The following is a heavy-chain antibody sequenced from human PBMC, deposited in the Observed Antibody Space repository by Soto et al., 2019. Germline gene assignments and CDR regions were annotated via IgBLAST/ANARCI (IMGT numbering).Heavy chain of an antibody. CDR1: GFTFSSYA. Sequence: EVQLLESGGGLVQPGGSLRLSCAASGFTFSSYAMSWVRQAPGKGLEWVSAISGSGGSTYYADSVKGRFTISRDNSKNTLYLQMNSLRAEDTAVYYCAKCLLNTYYDFWSGYLDYWGQGTLVTVSS. CDR2: ISGSGGST. V-gene: IGHV3-23*01. J-gene: IGHJ4*02. D-gene: IGHD3-3*01. CDR3: AKCLLNTYYDFWSGYLDY.